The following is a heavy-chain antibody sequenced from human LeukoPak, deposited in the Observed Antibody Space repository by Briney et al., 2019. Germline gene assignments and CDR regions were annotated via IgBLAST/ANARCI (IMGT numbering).Heavy chain of an antibody. V-gene: IGHV1-69*05. CDR3: ARGRLQPPYYFDY. J-gene: IGHJ4*02. Sequence: SVKVSCKASGGTFSSYAINWVRQAPGQGLEWMGGIIPIFGTSNYAQKFQGRVTITTDESTSTAYMELSSLRSEDTAVYYCARGRLQPPYYFDYWGQGTLVTVSS. CDR2: IIPIFGTS. CDR1: GGTFSSYA. D-gene: IGHD2-21*02.